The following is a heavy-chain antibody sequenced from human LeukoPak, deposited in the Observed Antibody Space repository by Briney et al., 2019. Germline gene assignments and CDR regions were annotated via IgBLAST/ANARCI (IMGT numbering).Heavy chain of an antibody. J-gene: IGHJ6*02. V-gene: IGHV3-48*04. CDR3: ARDPVHEQQLVSYYYGMDV. Sequence: PGGSLRLSCVASGFNFDIYTMIWVRQAPGKGLEWISYIGSSGSPRYYADSVKARFTISRDNARNALYLQMNSLRAEDTAVYYRARDPVHEQQLVSYYYGMDVWGQGTTVTVSS. D-gene: IGHD6-13*01. CDR1: GFNFDIYT. CDR2: IGSSGSPR.